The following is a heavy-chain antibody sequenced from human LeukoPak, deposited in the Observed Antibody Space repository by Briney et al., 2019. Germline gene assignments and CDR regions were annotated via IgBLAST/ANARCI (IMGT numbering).Heavy chain of an antibody. J-gene: IGHJ4*02. CDR3: ATITGTLGTGYFDY. CDR1: GGSISSGGYY. D-gene: IGHD1-7*01. V-gene: IGHV4-31*03. CDR2: IYYSGST. Sequence: SQTLSLTCSVSGGSISSGGYYWIWIRQHPGKGLEWIGYIYYSGSTNYNPSLKSRVTISVDTSKNQFSLKLSSVTAADTAVYYCATITGTLGTGYFDYWGQGTLVTVSS.